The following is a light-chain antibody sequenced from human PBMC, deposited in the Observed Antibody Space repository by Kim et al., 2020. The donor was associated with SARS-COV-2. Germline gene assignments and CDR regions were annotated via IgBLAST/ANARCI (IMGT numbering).Light chain of an antibody. J-gene: IGKJ2*01. CDR1: QSVLYSSNNKNY. CDR3: QQYYSTPVT. Sequence: DIVMTQSPDSLAVSLDERATINCKSRQSVLYSSNNKNYLAWYQQKPGQPPKLLIYWASTRESGVHDRFSGSGSGTDFTLTSSSLQAEDVAVYYCQQYYSTPVTFGQGTKLEI. V-gene: IGKV4-1*01. CDR2: WAS.